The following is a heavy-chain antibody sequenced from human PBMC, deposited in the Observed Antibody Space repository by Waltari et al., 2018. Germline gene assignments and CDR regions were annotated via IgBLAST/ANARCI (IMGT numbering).Heavy chain of an antibody. CDR2: IYYSGST. D-gene: IGHD3-9*01. Sequence: QVQLQESGPGLVKPSETLSLTCTVSGGSISSHYWSWLRQPPGKGLDWIGYIYYSGSTNYNPSLKSRVTISVDTSKNQFSLKLSSVTAADTAVYYCARDRYDILTGYLPDAFDIWGQGTMVTVSS. V-gene: IGHV4-59*11. J-gene: IGHJ3*02. CDR3: ARDRYDILTGYLPDAFDI. CDR1: GGSISSHY.